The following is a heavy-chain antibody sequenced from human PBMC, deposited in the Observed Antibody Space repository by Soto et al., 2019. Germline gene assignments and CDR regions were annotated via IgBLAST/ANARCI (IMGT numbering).Heavy chain of an antibody. J-gene: IGHJ3*02. Sequence: GASVKVSCKASGYSFITSYYMRWVRQAPGQGLEWMGIINPTGSMTKYSQRFQGRLTMTRDTSTSTDYMELTTLTSEDTAVYFCARDTGYDHDAFDIWGQGTMVTVSS. D-gene: IGHD5-12*01. V-gene: IGHV1-46*01. CDR1: GYSFITSYY. CDR3: ARDTGYDHDAFDI. CDR2: INPTGSMT.